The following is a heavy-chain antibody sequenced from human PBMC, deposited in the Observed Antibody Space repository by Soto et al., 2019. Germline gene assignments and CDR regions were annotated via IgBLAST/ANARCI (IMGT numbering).Heavy chain of an antibody. CDR2: IYYSGST. CDR1: GGSISSFY. Sequence: SETLSLTCTVSGGSISSFYWSWIRQPPGKGLEWIGYIYYSGSTNYNPSLKSRVTISVDTSKNQFSLKLSSVTAADTAVYYCARGAMVRGVKGSVSWFDPWGQGTLVTVSS. V-gene: IGHV4-59*01. J-gene: IGHJ5*02. D-gene: IGHD3-10*01. CDR3: ARGAMVRGVKGSVSWFDP.